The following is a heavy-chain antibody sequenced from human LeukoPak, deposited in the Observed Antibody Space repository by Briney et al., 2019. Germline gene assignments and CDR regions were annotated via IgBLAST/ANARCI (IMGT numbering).Heavy chain of an antibody. CDR1: GGSFSDYY. J-gene: IGHJ3*02. CDR2: INHSGST. CDR3: AGQPAYDSSSAHAFDI. V-gene: IGHV4-34*01. Sequence: PSETLSLTCAVYGGSFSDYYWTWIRQPPGKGLEWIGEINHSGSTNYNPSLKSRVTISVDTSKDQFSLMLTSVTAADTAVYYCAGQPAYDSSSAHAFDIWGQGTMVTVSS. D-gene: IGHD6-13*01.